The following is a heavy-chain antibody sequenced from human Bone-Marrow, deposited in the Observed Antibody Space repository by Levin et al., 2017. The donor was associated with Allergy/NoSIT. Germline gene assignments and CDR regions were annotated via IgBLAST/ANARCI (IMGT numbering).Heavy chain of an antibody. J-gene: IGHJ6*02. V-gene: IGHV7-4-1*02. Sequence: ASVKVSCKVSGYPFNNYAINWLRQAPGKGLEWMGWINTDSERTTYAQGFTGRFVFSSDPSVSTAYLEISGLKAEDTAVYYCARANYYDSSGYTYPYYYGMDVWGQGTTVTVSS. CDR2: INTDSERT. D-gene: IGHD3-22*01. CDR3: ARANYYDSSGYTYPYYYGMDV. CDR1: GYPFNNYA.